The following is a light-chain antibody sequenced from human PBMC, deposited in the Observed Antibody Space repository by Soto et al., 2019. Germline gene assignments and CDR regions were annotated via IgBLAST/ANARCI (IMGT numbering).Light chain of an antibody. V-gene: IGKV3-20*01. CDR3: HQYGSSPWT. Sequence: EIVLTQSPGTLSLSPGERATFSSRASQSVTSSYLAWYQQKPGQAPRLLIYDASSRATGIPDRFSGSGSGTGFTLTISRLEPEDFAVYYCHQYGSSPWTFGQGTKVEIK. CDR2: DAS. CDR1: QSVTSSY. J-gene: IGKJ1*01.